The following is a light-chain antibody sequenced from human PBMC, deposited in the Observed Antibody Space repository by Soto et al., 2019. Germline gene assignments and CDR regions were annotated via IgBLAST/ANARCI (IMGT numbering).Light chain of an antibody. CDR1: QTISTL. V-gene: IGKV1-5*03. Sequence: DIQMTQSPSTLSASVGDRVTITCRASQTISTLLAWYQQRPGKAPNLLIYKASSLESGVPSRFSGRGSGTEFTLTIRSLQPDDFATYFCQQYSTYPWTFGQGTKVEVK. J-gene: IGKJ1*01. CDR3: QQYSTYPWT. CDR2: KAS.